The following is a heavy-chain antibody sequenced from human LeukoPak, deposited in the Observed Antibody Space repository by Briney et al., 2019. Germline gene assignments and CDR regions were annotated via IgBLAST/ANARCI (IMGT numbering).Heavy chain of an antibody. CDR2: IYPGDSDT. CDR3: ARHVGYEYSNYDY. D-gene: IGHD4-11*01. V-gene: IGHV5-51*01. J-gene: IGHJ4*02. Sequence: GESLKISCKGSGSSFTSYWIGWVRQMPGKGLEWMGIIYPGDSDTRYSPSLQGQVTISADKSISTAYLQWSSLKASDTAMYYCARHVGYEYSNYDYWGQGTLVTVSS. CDR1: GSSFTSYW.